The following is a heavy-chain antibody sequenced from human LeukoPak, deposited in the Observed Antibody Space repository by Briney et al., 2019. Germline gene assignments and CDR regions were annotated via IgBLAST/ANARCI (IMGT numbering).Heavy chain of an antibody. D-gene: IGHD6-19*01. Sequence: GRSLRLSCAASGFIFSSYWMHWVRQAPGKGLVWVSRLNPDGSSTNYADSVKGRFTISRDNAKNTLYLQMNSLRAEDTAIYYFARVASSMNRYIDYWGQGTLVAVSS. V-gene: IGHV3-74*01. CDR2: LNPDGSST. J-gene: IGHJ4*02. CDR1: GFIFSSYW. CDR3: ARVASSMNRYIDY.